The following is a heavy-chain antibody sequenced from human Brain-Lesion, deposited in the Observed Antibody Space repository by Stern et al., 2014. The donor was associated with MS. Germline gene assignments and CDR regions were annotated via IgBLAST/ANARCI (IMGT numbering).Heavy chain of an antibody. CDR3: ARDQRGITIFGVVTDYYYLGMDV. V-gene: IGHV1-2*02. Sequence: QVQLVESGAEVKKPGASVKVSCKTSGYIFTGHYIHWVRQAPGQGLEWMAWVKPNTCGTKYAPKFQGRGTMSRDTSISTAYVELSSLTSDDTAVYYCARDQRGITIFGVVTDYYYLGMDVWGQGTTVTVSS. CDR1: GYIFTGHY. D-gene: IGHD3-3*01. CDR2: VKPNTCGT. J-gene: IGHJ6*02.